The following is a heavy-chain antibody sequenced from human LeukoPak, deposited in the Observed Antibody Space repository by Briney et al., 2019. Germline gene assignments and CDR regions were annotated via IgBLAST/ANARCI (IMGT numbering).Heavy chain of an antibody. Sequence: PGRSLTLSCAASGFTFSGYAMHWVRQAPGKELGWVAVISYDGSNKYYADSVEGRFTISRDNSKNTLYLQMNSLRAEDTAVYYCARDGLYCSGGSCYCNWFDPWGQGTLVTVSS. CDR1: GFTFSGYA. CDR2: ISYDGSNK. V-gene: IGHV3-30-3*01. CDR3: ARDGLYCSGGSCYCNWFDP. J-gene: IGHJ5*02. D-gene: IGHD2-15*01.